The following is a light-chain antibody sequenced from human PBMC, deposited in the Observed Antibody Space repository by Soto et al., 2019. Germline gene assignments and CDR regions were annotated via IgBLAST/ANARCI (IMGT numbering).Light chain of an antibody. Sequence: DIQLTQSPASVSASVGDRVTITCRASQDIASWLAWYQQKPGKAPNLLIYSASSLQSGVPSRFSGDGSETEFTLTISSLQPEDFATYYCQQADSFPLTFGGGTKLEL. CDR2: SAS. J-gene: IGKJ4*01. CDR1: QDIASW. V-gene: IGKV1-12*01. CDR3: QQADSFPLT.